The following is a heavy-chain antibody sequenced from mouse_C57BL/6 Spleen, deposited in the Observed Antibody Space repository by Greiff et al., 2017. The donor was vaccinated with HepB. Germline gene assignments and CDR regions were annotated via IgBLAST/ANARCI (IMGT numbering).Heavy chain of an antibody. J-gene: IGHJ1*03. CDR1: GYSITSGYY. CDR3: ARDDYGNSWYFDV. V-gene: IGHV3-6*01. D-gene: IGHD2-1*01. Sequence: EVQLVESGPGLVKPSQSLSLTCSVTGYSITSGYYWNWIRQFPGNKLEWMGYISYDGSNNYNPSLKNRISITRDTSKNQFFLKLNSVTTEDTATYYCARDDYGNSWYFDVWGTGTTVTVSS. CDR2: ISYDGSN.